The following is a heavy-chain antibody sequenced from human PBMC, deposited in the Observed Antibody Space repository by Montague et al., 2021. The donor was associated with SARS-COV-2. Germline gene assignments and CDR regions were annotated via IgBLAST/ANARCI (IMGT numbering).Heavy chain of an antibody. CDR2: IYYSGST. J-gene: IGHJ6*02. CDR3: ARGGGYYSDGLDV. CDR1: GGSISNYY. V-gene: IGHV4-59*01. D-gene: IGHD3-22*01. Sequence: SETLSLTCTVSGGSISNYYWSWIRQPPGRGLEWIGYIYYSGSTDYSPSLKSRVTISLDTSKSQFSLKVTSVTAADTAVYYCARGGGYYSDGLDVGGPGTTVTVSS.